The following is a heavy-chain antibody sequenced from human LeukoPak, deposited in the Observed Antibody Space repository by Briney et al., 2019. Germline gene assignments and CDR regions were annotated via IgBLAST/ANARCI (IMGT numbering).Heavy chain of an antibody. J-gene: IGHJ4*02. D-gene: IGHD3-16*01. CDR3: ARGIYGDY. Sequence: ASVKVSCKASGYTFTSYGVSWVRQAPGQGLEWMGWISSLNGNTDCAQNLQGRVAMTTDTSTSTAYMELTSLRSDDTAVYYCARGIYGDYWGQGTLVTISS. V-gene: IGHV1-18*01. CDR2: ISSLNGNT. CDR1: GYTFTSYG.